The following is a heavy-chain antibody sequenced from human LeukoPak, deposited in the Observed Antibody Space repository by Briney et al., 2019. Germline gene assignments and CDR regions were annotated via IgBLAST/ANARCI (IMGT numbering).Heavy chain of an antibody. D-gene: IGHD2-2*01. J-gene: IGHJ4*02. V-gene: IGHV1-46*01. CDR3: AREMPSTYFFDY. CDR2: INPTGST. CDR1: GYTFTTYY. Sequence: ASVKVSCKASGYTFTTYYIHWVRQAPGQGLEWMGIINPTGSTIYAQKFQGGVTMTRDTSTSTVSMELSSLISDDTAVYYCAREMPSTYFFDYWGQGTLVTVSS.